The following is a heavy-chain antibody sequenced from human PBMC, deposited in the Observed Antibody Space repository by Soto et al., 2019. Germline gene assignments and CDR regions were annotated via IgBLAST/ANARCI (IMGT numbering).Heavy chain of an antibody. J-gene: IGHJ6*02. CDR2: INHSGST. D-gene: IGHD3-3*01. V-gene: IGHV4-34*01. CDR3: ARGDRGLRSRVGYYYGMDV. Sequence: QVQLQQWGAGLLKPSETLSLTCAVYGGSFSGYYWSWIRQPPGKGLEWIGEINHSGSTNYNPSLKSRVTISVDTSKNQFSLKLSSVTAADTAVYYCARGDRGLRSRVGYYYGMDVWGQGTTVTVSS. CDR1: GGSFSGYY.